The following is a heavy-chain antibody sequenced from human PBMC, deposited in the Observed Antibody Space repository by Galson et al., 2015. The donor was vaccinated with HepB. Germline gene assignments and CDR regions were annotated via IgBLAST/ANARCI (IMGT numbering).Heavy chain of an antibody. CDR3: ARLGCSGSCSSSFYFYGMDV. V-gene: IGHV5-51*01. CDR2: IYPGDSDT. J-gene: IGHJ6*02. D-gene: IGHD2-15*01. CDR1: GYSFTSYW. Sequence: QSGAEVKKPGESLKISCKGSGYSFTSYWIGWVRQMPGKGLEWMGIIYPGDSDTKYSPSFQGQVTISADKSISTAYLQWSSLKASDTAMYYCARLGCSGSCSSSFYFYGMDVWGQGTAVTVSS.